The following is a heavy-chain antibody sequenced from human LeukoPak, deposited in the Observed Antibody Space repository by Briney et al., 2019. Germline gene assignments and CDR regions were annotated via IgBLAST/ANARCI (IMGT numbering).Heavy chain of an antibody. D-gene: IGHD3-22*01. Sequence: SETLSLTCTVSGGSISSGSYYWSWIRQPAGKGLEWIGRIYTSGSTNYNPSLKSRVTISVDTSKNQFSLKMSSATAADTAVYYCARVIYDSSGYHPTIDYWGQGTLVTVSS. CDR1: GGSISSGSYY. CDR3: ARVIYDSSGYHPTIDY. V-gene: IGHV4-61*02. J-gene: IGHJ4*02. CDR2: IYTSGST.